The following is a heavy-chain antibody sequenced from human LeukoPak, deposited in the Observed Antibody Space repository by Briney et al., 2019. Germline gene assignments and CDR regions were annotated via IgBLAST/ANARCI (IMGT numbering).Heavy chain of an antibody. CDR3: ARAGQQPLY. J-gene: IGHJ4*02. CDR2: IYYSGYT. CDR1: GGSISSYY. D-gene: IGHD6-13*01. Sequence: KPSETLSLTCTVSGGSISSYYWSWIRQPPGRGLEWIGYIYYSGYTNYNPSLKSRVTISVDTSKNQFSLKLSSVTAADTAVYYCARAGQQPLYWGQGTLVTVSS. V-gene: IGHV4-59*01.